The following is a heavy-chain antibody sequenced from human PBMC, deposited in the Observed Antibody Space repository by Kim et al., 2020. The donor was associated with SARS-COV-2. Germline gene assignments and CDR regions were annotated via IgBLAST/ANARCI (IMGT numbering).Heavy chain of an antibody. Sequence: SETLSLTCTVSGGSISSYYWSWIRQPPGKGLEWIGYIYYSGSTNYNPSLKSRVTISVDTSKNQFSLKLSSVTAADTAVYYCARLKGPYYDILTGYIIGGYFDYWGQGTLVTVSS. V-gene: IGHV4-59*08. CDR3: ARLKGPYYDILTGYIIGGYFDY. D-gene: IGHD3-9*01. CDR1: GGSISSYY. J-gene: IGHJ4*02. CDR2: IYYSGST.